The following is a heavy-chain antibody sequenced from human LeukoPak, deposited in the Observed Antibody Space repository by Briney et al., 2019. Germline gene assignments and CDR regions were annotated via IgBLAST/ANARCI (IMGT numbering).Heavy chain of an antibody. D-gene: IGHD6-19*01. CDR1: GGSFSGYY. CDR2: INHSGST. V-gene: IGHV4-34*01. J-gene: IGHJ4*02. Sequence: PSETLSLTCAVYGGSFSGYYWSWIRQPPGKGLEWIGEINHSGSTNYNPSLKSRVTISVDTSKDQFSLKLSSVTAADTAVYYCARDQGGRSSGWYETSGFDYWGQGTLVTVSS. CDR3: ARDQGGRSSGWYETSGFDY.